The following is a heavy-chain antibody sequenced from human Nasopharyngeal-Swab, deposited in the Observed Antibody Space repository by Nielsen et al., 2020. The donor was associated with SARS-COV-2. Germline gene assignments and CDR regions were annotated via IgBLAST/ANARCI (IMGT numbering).Heavy chain of an antibody. V-gene: IGHV3-48*04. CDR1: GFTLSSYS. CDR2: ITSGNSV. D-gene: IGHD5-12*01. CDR3: ARERGGGYGDY. Sequence: GESLKISCVASGFTLSSYSMNWVRQAPGKALQWISYITSGNSVQYADSVRGRFTISGDNAKNSLYLQMNSLTAEDTAVYYCARERGGGYGDYWGQGTLVTVSS. J-gene: IGHJ4*02.